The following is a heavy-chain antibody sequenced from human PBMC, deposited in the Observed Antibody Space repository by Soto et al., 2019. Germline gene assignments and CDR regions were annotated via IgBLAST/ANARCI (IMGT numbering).Heavy chain of an antibody. D-gene: IGHD6-13*01. J-gene: IGHJ6*03. V-gene: IGHV4-59*01. CDR2: IYYSGST. Sequence: QVQLQESGPGLVKPSETLSLTCTVSGGSISSYYWSWIRQPPGKGLEWIGYIYYSGSTNYNPSLKSRVTISLDTSKNQFSLKLSSVTAADTAVYYCARAGYSSTTTSYYYYYYMDVCGKGTTVTVSS. CDR3: ARAGYSSTTTSYYYYYYMDV. CDR1: GGSISSYY.